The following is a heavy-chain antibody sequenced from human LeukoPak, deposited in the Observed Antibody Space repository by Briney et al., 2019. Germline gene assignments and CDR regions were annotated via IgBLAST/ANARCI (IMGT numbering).Heavy chain of an antibody. CDR3: ARRHVDTAMAVNDAFDI. CDR1: GFTFSSYS. Sequence: GGSLRLSCAASGFTFSSYSMNWVRQAPGKGLEWVAVISYDGSNKYYADSVKGRFTISRDNSKNTLYLQMNSLRAEDTAVYYCARRHVDTAMAVNDAFDIWGQGTMVTVSS. CDR2: ISYDGSNK. D-gene: IGHD5-18*01. J-gene: IGHJ3*02. V-gene: IGHV3-30*03.